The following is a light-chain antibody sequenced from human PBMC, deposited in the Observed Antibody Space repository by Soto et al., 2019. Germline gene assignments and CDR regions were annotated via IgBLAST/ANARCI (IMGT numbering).Light chain of an antibody. J-gene: IGKJ4*01. CDR1: XTISNT. CDR2: AAS. V-gene: IGKV3-15*01. CDR3: QYYNNWLAT. Sequence: EVVMTQSPATLSVSRGDKFSLXXRANXTISNTLAWYQQKPGQAPRLLIYAASTRATGVSARFSGSGSGTEFTLTVSSLQSEDFTIYYCQYYNNWLATFGGGTKVDIK.